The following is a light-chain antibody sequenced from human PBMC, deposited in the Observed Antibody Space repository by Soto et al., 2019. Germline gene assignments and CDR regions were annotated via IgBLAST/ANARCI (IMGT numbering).Light chain of an antibody. CDR1: QSISSG. CDR3: EQYNSYWT. J-gene: IGKJ1*01. Sequence: DIQMTQSPSTLSASVGDRVTITCRASQSISSGLAWYQQKPGKAPKLLIYDASSFESGVPPRFSGSGSGTEFTLTIGSLQPDEFATYYCEQYNSYWTFGHGTKVVIK. CDR2: DAS. V-gene: IGKV1-5*01.